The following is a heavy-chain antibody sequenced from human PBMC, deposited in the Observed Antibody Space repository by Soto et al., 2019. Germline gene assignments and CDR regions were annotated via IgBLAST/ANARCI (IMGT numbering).Heavy chain of an antibody. J-gene: IGHJ4*02. D-gene: IGHD6-19*01. V-gene: IGHV3-23*01. CDR3: AKVGLVAGGFDY. CDR2: ISGSGGST. Sequence: GGSLRLSCAASGFTFSSYAMSWVRQAPGKGLEWVSAISGSGGSTYYAGSVKGRFTIARDNTKNTLYLQMNSLRAEDTAVYYCAKVGLVAGGFDYWGQGTLVTVSS. CDR1: GFTFSSYA.